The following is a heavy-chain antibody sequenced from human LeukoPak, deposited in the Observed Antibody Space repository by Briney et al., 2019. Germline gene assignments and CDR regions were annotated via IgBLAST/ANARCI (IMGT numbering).Heavy chain of an antibody. D-gene: IGHD5-12*01. CDR2: IGGSNGIT. J-gene: IGHJ4*02. CDR3: ARNENSGWGYFDY. V-gene: IGHV3-23*01. CDR1: RFTFNSYA. Sequence: QSRGSLRLSCAASRFTFNSYAMSWVRQAPGKGLEWVSVIGGSNGITFYVGSVKGRFTISRDNSKDTLYLQMNSLRAEDTAVYYCARNENSGWGYFDYWGQGTLVTVSS.